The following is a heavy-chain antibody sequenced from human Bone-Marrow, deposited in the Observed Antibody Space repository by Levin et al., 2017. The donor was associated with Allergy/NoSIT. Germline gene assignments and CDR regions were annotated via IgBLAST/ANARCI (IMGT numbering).Heavy chain of an antibody. CDR1: GFTFSTYS. D-gene: IGHD2-15*01. V-gene: IGHV3-30*04. CDR3: ARSRWPQTGAFDY. Sequence: GGSLRLSCAASGFTFSTYSFHWVRQAPGKGLEWLALISYDGISEYYADSVKGRFTISRDNGKNTLHLQMNGLRAEDTALYSCARSRWPQTGAFDYWGQGILVTVSS. CDR2: ISYDGISE. J-gene: IGHJ4*02.